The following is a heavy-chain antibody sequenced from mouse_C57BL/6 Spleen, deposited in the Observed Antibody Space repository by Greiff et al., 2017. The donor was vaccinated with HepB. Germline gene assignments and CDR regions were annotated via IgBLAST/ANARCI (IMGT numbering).Heavy chain of an antibody. CDR1: GFTFSDYG. V-gene: IGHV5-17*01. D-gene: IGHD1-1*02. CDR3: ARPRWLGAMDY. J-gene: IGHJ4*01. Sequence: EVQLQESGGGLVKPGGSLKLSCAASGFTFSDYGMHWVRQAPEKGLEWVAYISSGSSTIYYADTVKGRFTISRDKAKNTLFLQMPSLRSEDTAMYYCARPRWLGAMDYWGQGTSVTVSS. CDR2: ISSGSSTI.